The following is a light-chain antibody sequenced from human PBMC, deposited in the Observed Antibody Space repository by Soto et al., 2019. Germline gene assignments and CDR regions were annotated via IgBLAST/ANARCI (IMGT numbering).Light chain of an antibody. J-gene: IGKJ1*01. CDR1: QSVRRY. Sequence: EIVLTQSPGTLSLSPGERATLSCRASQSVRRYLAWYQQKPGQAPRLLTYDASNRATGIPARFSGSGSGTDFSLTISSLEPEDFAVYCCQQYGSSPRTFGQGTKVDIK. CDR3: QQYGSSPRT. V-gene: IGKV3-11*01. CDR2: DAS.